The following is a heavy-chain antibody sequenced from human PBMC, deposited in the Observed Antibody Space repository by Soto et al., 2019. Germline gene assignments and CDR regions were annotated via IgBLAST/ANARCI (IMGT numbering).Heavy chain of an antibody. CDR3: AGQTFTIAAASYGRSNWFDP. J-gene: IGHJ5*02. CDR1: GGSITSSSHF. Sequence: PSETLSLTCTVSGGSITSSSHFWGWVRQPPGKGLEWIGTIYFTGNTYHTPSLKSRLTMSIDTSKNEFSLRLNSVTAADTAVYYCAGQTFTIAAASYGRSNWFDPWGPGTLVPAPS. CDR2: IYFTGNT. V-gene: IGHV4-39*01. D-gene: IGHD6-25*01.